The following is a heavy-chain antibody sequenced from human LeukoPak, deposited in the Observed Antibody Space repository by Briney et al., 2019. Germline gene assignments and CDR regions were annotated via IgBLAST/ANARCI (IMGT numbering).Heavy chain of an antibody. V-gene: IGHV3-48*03. CDR3: AREAYCSTTSCLLGGYYYYYMDA. CDR2: ISSSGNTI. D-gene: IGHD2-2*01. Sequence: GGSLRLSCAASGFTFSSYEMNWVRQAPGKGLEWVSYISSSGNTIYYADSVKGRFTISRDNAKNSLYLQMNSLRAEDTAVYYCAREAYCSTTSCLLGGYYYYYMDAWGKGTTVTVSS. CDR1: GFTFSSYE. J-gene: IGHJ6*03.